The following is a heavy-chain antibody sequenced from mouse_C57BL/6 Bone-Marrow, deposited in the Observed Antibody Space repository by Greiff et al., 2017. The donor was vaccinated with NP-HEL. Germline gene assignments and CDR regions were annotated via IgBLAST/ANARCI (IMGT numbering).Heavy chain of an antibody. Sequence: EVMLVESGGDLVKPGGSLKLSCAASGFTFSSYGMSWVRQTPDKRLEWVANISSGGSYTYYPDSLKGRFTISRDNAKNTLYLQMSSLKSEDTAMYDGARRGLLIGFAYWGQGTLVTVSA. CDR2: ISSGGSYT. V-gene: IGHV5-6*02. CDR1: GFTFSSYG. J-gene: IGHJ3*01. CDR3: ARRGLLIGFAY. D-gene: IGHD3-1*01.